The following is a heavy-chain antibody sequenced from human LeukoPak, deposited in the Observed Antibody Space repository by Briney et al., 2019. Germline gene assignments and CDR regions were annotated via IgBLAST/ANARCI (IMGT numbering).Heavy chain of an antibody. CDR1: GFTFRDYP. D-gene: IGHD1-7*01. Sequence: GGSLRLSCTVSGFTFRDYPMSWIRQAPGKGLEWVSYISSSGRTIYYADSVKGRFTVSRDNAKNSLYLQMNSLRAEDTAVYYCASLRNYYFDYWGQGTLVTVSS. CDR2: ISSSGRTI. J-gene: IGHJ4*02. CDR3: ASLRNYYFDY. V-gene: IGHV3-11*04.